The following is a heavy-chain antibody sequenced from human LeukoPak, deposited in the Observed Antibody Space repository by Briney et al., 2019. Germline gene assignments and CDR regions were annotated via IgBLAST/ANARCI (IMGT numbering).Heavy chain of an antibody. J-gene: IGHJ4*02. CDR3: AKDCIEGGYYYDSSGNYFDY. V-gene: IGHV3-23*01. CDR1: GFTFSSYA. D-gene: IGHD3-22*01. CDR2: ISGSGGST. Sequence: GGSLRLSCAASGFTFSSYAMSWVRQAPGKGLEWVSAISGSGGSTYYADSVKGRFTISRDNSKNTLYLQMNSLRAEDTAVYYCAKDCIEGGYYYDSSGNYFDYWGQGTLVTVSS.